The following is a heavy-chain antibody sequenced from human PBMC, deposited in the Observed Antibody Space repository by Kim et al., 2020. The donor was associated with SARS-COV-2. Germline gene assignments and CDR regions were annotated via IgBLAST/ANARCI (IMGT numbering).Heavy chain of an antibody. CDR2: IYYSGST. J-gene: IGHJ6*03. CDR1: GGSISSSSYY. CDR3: ASDFWGDGYYYYYMDV. D-gene: IGHD3-3*01. Sequence: SETLSLTCTVSGGSISSSSYYWGWIRQPPGKGLEWIGSIYYSGSTYYNPSLKSRVTISVDTSKNQFSLKLSSVTAADTAVYYCASDFWGDGYYYYYMDVWGKGTTVTVS. V-gene: IGHV4-39*01.